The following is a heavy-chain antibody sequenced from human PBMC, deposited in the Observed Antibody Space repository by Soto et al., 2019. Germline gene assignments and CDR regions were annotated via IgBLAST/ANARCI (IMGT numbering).Heavy chain of an antibody. D-gene: IGHD3-10*01. V-gene: IGHV4-59*08. Sequence: QVQLQESGPGLVKPSETLSLTCTVSGGSISNYYWTWIRQPPGKGLEWIGFMYNSGRTHYNPSLKRRVTLALDTSKNQYSLNLRSVTAADTAVYYCASMGYHYGSGSYPLDYWGQGTLVAVSS. CDR2: MYNSGRT. J-gene: IGHJ4*02. CDR3: ASMGYHYGSGSYPLDY. CDR1: GGSISNYY.